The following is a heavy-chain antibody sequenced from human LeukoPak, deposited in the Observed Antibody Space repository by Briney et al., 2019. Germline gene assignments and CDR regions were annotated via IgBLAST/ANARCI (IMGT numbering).Heavy chain of an antibody. CDR1: GGSISSYY. V-gene: IGHV4-59*01. CDR2: IYYSGST. J-gene: IGHJ5*02. Sequence: PSETLSLTCTVSGGSISSYYWSWIRQPPGKGLEWIGYIYYSGSTNYNPSLKSRVTISVDTSKNQFSLKLSSVTAADTAVYYCARAQNLYYYGSGAKMYNWFDPWGQGTLVIVSS. D-gene: IGHD3-10*01. CDR3: ARAQNLYYYGSGAKMYNWFDP.